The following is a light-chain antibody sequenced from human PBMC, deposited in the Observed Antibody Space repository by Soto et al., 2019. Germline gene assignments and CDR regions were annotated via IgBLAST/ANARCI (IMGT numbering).Light chain of an antibody. Sequence: EIVLTQSPATLSLSPGERATLSCRANQSVSSYLGWYQQKPGQAPRLLIYDASNRATGIPARFGGSGSGTDFTLTISSLEPEDFAVYYCQQRISWPLTFGGGTKVEI. V-gene: IGKV3-11*01. J-gene: IGKJ4*01. CDR1: QSVSSY. CDR3: QQRISWPLT. CDR2: DAS.